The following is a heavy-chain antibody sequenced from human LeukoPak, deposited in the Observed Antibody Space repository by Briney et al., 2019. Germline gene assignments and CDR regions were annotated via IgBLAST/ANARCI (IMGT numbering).Heavy chain of an antibody. CDR1: GGSISSSSYY. V-gene: IGHV4-39*07. Sequence: SETLSLTCTVSGGSISSSSYYWGWIRQPPGKGLEWIGSIYYSGSTYYNPSLKSRVTISVDTSKNQFSLKLSSVTAADTAVYYCARGLGAYKYDSSGYYDDIWGQGTMVTVSS. J-gene: IGHJ3*02. D-gene: IGHD3-22*01. CDR3: ARGLGAYKYDSSGYYDDI. CDR2: IYYSGST.